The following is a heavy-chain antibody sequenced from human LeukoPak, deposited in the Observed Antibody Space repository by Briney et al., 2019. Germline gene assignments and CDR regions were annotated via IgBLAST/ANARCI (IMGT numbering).Heavy chain of an antibody. D-gene: IGHD3-10*01. CDR3: ARDSVDGPFVISLDL. V-gene: IGHV3-7*01. Sequence: PGGSLRLSCIGTGFSFSSYPMNWVRQAPGKGLEWVSHISRDGNAESTVDAPRGRFATSRDNAKNTVFLLINSLRVEDTAVYYYARDSVDGPFVISLDLWGQGALVTVSS. CDR1: GFSFSSYP. CDR2: ISRDGNAE. J-gene: IGHJ4*02.